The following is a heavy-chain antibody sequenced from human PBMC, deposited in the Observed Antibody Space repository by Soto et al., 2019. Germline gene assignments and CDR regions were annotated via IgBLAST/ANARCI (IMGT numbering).Heavy chain of an antibody. Sequence: SGPTLVNPTHTLTLTCTLSGFSLNGSGGRVGWIRQSPGKALEWLALIYWDDGKRYSPSLKNRLTVTKDTLKNQVVLTMTNMDGADTGTYYCAHGEYSGAGWCFFEYWGQGTIVTVSP. CDR3: AHGEYSGAGWCFFEY. CDR1: GFSLNGSGGR. D-gene: IGHD2-8*01. J-gene: IGHJ4*02. CDR2: IYWDDGK. V-gene: IGHV2-5*02.